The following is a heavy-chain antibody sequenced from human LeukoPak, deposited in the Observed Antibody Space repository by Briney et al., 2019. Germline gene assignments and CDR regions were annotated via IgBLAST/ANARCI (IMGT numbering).Heavy chain of an antibody. CDR3: ARGNIVVVVAATAPPHYFDY. D-gene: IGHD2-15*01. J-gene: IGHJ4*02. Sequence: SETLSLTCTVSGGSISSSSYYWGWIRQPPGKGLEWIGSIYYSGSTYYNPSLKSRVTISVDTSKNQFSLKLSSVTAADTAVYYCARGNIVVVVAATAPPHYFDYWGQGTLVTVSS. V-gene: IGHV4-39*01. CDR1: GGSISSSSYY. CDR2: IYYSGST.